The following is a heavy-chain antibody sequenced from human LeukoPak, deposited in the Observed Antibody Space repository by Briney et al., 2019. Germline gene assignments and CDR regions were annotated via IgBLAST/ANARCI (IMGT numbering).Heavy chain of an antibody. CDR3: ARVHFYSRYDYALRFDP. V-gene: IGHV4-61*02. Sequence: SETLSLTCTVSGGSISSGRYYCSWIRQPAGKGLEWIGRIYTSGSTNYNPSLKSRVTISVDTSKNQFSLKLSSVTAADTAVYYCARVHFYSRYDYALRFDPWGQGTLVTVSS. CDR2: IYTSGST. J-gene: IGHJ5*02. CDR1: GGSISSGRYY. D-gene: IGHD5-12*01.